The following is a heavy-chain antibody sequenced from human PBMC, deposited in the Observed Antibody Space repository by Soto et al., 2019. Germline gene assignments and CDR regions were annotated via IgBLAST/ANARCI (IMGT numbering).Heavy chain of an antibody. V-gene: IGHV3-30-3*01. Sequence: QVQLVESGGGVVQPGRSLRLSCAASGFTFSSYAMHWVRQAPGKGLEWVAVISYDGSNKYYADSVKGRFTISRDNSKNTLYLQMNSLRAEDPAVYYCARDMDVWGQGTTVTVSS. CDR1: GFTFSSYA. CDR3: ARDMDV. CDR2: ISYDGSNK. J-gene: IGHJ6*02.